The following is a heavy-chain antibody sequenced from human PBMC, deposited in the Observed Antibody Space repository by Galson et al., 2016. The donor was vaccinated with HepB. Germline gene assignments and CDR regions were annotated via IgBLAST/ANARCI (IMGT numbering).Heavy chain of an antibody. Sequence: SETLSLTCGVYGGSFISYYWSWIRQPPGKGLEWIGEINHSGSTHYNPSLKSRVTMSVDTSKNEFSLKLTSVTAADTAVYYCARESGNSDFNAYYYYGMDVWGQGTTVTVSS. J-gene: IGHJ6*02. CDR3: ARESGNSDFNAYYYYGMDV. D-gene: IGHD3-3*01. V-gene: IGHV4-34*01. CDR1: GGSFISYY. CDR2: INHSGST.